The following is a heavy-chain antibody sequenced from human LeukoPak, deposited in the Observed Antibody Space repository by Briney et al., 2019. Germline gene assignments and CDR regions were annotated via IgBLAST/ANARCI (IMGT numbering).Heavy chain of an antibody. CDR1: GGSISSYY. D-gene: IGHD3-22*01. CDR3: AREAGYYYDSSGRTKDDAFDI. J-gene: IGHJ3*02. CDR2: INHSGST. V-gene: IGHV4-34*01. Sequence: SETLSLTCTVSGGSISSYYCSWIRQPPGKGLEWIGEINHSGSTNYNPSLKSRVTISVDTSKNQFSLKLSSVTAADTAVYYCAREAGYYYDSSGRTKDDAFDIWGQGTMVTVSS.